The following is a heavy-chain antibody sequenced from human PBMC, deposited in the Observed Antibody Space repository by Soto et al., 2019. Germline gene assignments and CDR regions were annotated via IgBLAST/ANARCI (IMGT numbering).Heavy chain of an antibody. CDR3: ARQGSGSPGYYYYGMDV. J-gene: IGHJ6*02. Sequence: EVQLVQSGAEVKKPGESLRISCKGSGYSFTSYWISWVRQMPGKGLEWMGRIDPSDSYTNYSPSFQGHVTISADKSISTAYLQWSSLKASDTAMYYCARQGSGSPGYYYYGMDVWGQGTTVTVSS. CDR2: IDPSDSYT. V-gene: IGHV5-10-1*01. CDR1: GYSFTSYW. D-gene: IGHD3-10*01.